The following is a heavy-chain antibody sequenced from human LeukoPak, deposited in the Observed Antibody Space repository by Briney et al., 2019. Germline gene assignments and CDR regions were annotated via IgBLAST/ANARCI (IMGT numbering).Heavy chain of an antibody. J-gene: IGHJ3*01. V-gene: IGHV3-23*01. CDR1: GFTFSDSA. CDR2: ISFSGANS. D-gene: IGHD5-24*01. CDR3: ARDIQLST. Sequence: GGSLRLSCAASGFTFSDSAMTWVRQAPGKGLDWVSLISFSGANSYYADSVKGRFTISRDNSKDTLFLQMNSRRAEDTAIYYCARDIQLSTWGLGTMVTVSS.